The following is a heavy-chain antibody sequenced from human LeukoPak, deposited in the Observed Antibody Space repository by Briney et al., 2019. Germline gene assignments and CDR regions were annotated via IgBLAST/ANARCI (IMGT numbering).Heavy chain of an antibody. V-gene: IGHV1-69*04. Sequence: ASVKVSCKASGGSFSSYVITWVRQAPGQGLEWMGRIIPVLGVSNFAQKFQGRVTITADKSTNTAHMELSRLESGDTAVYYCARARPIAARYYFDYWGQGTLVTVSS. CDR2: IIPVLGVS. CDR1: GGSFSSYV. CDR3: ARARPIAARYYFDY. D-gene: IGHD6-6*01. J-gene: IGHJ4*02.